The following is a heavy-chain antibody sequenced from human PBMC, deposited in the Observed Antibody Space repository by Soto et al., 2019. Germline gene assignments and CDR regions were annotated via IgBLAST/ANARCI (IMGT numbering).Heavy chain of an antibody. Sequence: GGSLRLSCAASGFTFSSYGMHWGRQAPGKGLEWVAVISYDGSNKYYADSVKGRFTISRDNSKNTLYLQMNSLRAEGTAVYYCAKVPDYWGQGTLVTVSS. CDR1: GFTFSSYG. CDR3: AKVPDY. V-gene: IGHV3-30*18. CDR2: ISYDGSNK. J-gene: IGHJ4*02.